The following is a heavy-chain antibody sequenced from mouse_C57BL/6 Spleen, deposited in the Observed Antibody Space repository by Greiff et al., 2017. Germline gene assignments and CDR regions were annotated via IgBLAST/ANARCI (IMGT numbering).Heavy chain of an antibody. CDR1: GYTFTSYW. D-gene: IGHD1-1*01. CDR2: IDPSDSYT. CDR3: ARSSYYGSSVWYFDV. J-gene: IGHJ1*03. V-gene: IGHV1-69*01. Sequence: QVHVKQPGAELVMPGASVKLSCKASGYTFTSYWMHWVKQRPGQGLEWIGEIDPSDSYTNYNQKFKGKSTLTVDKSSSTAYMQLSSLTSEDSAVYYCARSSYYGSSVWYFDVWGTGTTVTVSS.